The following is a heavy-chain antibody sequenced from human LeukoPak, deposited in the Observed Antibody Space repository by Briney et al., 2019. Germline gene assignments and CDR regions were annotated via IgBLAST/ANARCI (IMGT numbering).Heavy chain of an antibody. CDR3: ARGSAPIWSGELEWFDP. V-gene: IGHV4-4*07. Sequence: SETLSLTCTVSGGSISSYYWSWIRQPAGKGLEWIGRIYTSGSTNYNPSLKSRVTISVDTSKTQFSLRLNSVTAADTAVYYCARGSAPIWSGELEWFDPWGQGNLVTVSS. CDR1: GGSISSYY. D-gene: IGHD3-10*01. CDR2: IYTSGST. J-gene: IGHJ5*02.